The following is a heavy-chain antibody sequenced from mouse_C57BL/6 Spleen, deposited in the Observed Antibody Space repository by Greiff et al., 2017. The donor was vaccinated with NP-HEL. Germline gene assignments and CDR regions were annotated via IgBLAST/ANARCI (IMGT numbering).Heavy chain of an antibody. CDR3: ARRQLGRGFAY. CDR2: ISYDGSN. CDR1: GYSITSGYY. J-gene: IGHJ3*01. V-gene: IGHV3-6*01. Sequence: EVQLQQSGPGLVKPSQSLSLTCSVTGYSITSGYYWNWIRQFPGNQLEWMGYISYDGSNNYNPSLKNRTSITRDTSNNQFFLKLHSVTTEDTARYDCARRQLGRGFAYWGQGALVTVSA. D-gene: IGHD4-1*02.